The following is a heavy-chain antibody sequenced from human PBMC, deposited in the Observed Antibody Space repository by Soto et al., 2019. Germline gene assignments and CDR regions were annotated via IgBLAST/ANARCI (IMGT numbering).Heavy chain of an antibody. Sequence: PGGSLRLSCAASGFTFSSYAMSWVRQAPGKGLEWVSAISGSGGSTYYADSVKGRFTISRDNSKNTLYLQMNSLRAEDTAVYYCAKDRYDTAMVHDDAFDIWGQGTRVTVSS. CDR3: AKDRYDTAMVHDDAFDI. J-gene: IGHJ3*02. CDR1: GFTFSSYA. D-gene: IGHD5-18*01. CDR2: ISGSGGST. V-gene: IGHV3-23*01.